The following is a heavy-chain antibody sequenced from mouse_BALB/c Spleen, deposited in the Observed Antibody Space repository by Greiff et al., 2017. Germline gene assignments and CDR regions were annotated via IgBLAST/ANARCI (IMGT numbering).Heavy chain of an antibody. J-gene: IGHJ4*01. V-gene: IGHV1S29*02. CDR1: GYTFTDYN. D-gene: IGHD2-2*01. CDR3: AIYYGYDYAMDY. CDR2: IYPYNGGT. Sequence: VQLQQSGPELVKPGASVKISCKASGYTFTDYNMHWVKQSHGKSLEWIGYIYPYNGGTGYNQKFKSKATLTVDNSSSTAYMELRSLTSEDSAVYYCAIYYGYDYAMDYWGQGTSVTVSS.